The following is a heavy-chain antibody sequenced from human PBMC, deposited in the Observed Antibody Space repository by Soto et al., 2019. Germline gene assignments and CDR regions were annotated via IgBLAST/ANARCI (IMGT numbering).Heavy chain of an antibody. J-gene: IGHJ6*04. V-gene: IGHV5-51*01. CDR3: ARPTDYHYGMQV. D-gene: IGHD4-17*01. Sequence: GESLKISCKGSVYNFHTYWIAWVRQMPGKGLEWMGFIYPHDSDTRYSPSFRGQVTISADKSINTAYLQWTSLKASDTAIYFCARPTDYHYGMQVWGKGTTVTVSS. CDR2: IYPHDSDT. CDR1: VYNFHTYW.